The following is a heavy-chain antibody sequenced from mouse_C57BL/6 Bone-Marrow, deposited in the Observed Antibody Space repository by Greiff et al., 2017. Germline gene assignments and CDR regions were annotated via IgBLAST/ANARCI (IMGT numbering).Heavy chain of an antibody. CDR1: GYTFTSYW. V-gene: IGHV1-59*01. CDR2: IDPSDSYT. CDR3: GNFDY. Sequence: QVQLQPPGAELVRPGTSVKLSCKASGYTFTSYWMHWVKQRPGQGLEWIGVIDPSDSYTNYNQKFKGKATLTVDTSSSTAYMQLSSLTSEDSAVYYCGNFDYWGQGTTLTVSS. J-gene: IGHJ2*01.